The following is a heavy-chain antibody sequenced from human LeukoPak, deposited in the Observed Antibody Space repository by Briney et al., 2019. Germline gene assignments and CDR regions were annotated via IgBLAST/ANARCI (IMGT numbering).Heavy chain of an antibody. D-gene: IGHD3-3*01. CDR2: IYHSGST. CDR1: GGSISSSNW. CDR3: ARHSLEWLPISY. V-gene: IGHV4-4*02. Sequence: PSGTLSLTCAVSGGSISSSNWWSWVRQPPGKGLEWIGEIYHSGSTYYNPSLKSRVTISVDTSKNQFSLKLSSVTAADTAVYYCARHSLEWLPISYWGQGTLVTVSS. J-gene: IGHJ4*02.